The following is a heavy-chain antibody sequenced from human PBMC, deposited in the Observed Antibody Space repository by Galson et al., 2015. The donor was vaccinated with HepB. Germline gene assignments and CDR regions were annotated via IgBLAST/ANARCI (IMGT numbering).Heavy chain of an antibody. CDR2: IIPIFGKA. Sequence: SVKVSCKASGGTFSSYTISWVRQAPGQGLEWMGGIIPIFGKANYAQKFQGRVTISADESTSTAYMVLASLRSEDTAVYYCARAPPSYNILTGFYDQHWGQGTLVTVSS. J-gene: IGHJ1*01. CDR3: ARAPPSYNILTGFYDQH. D-gene: IGHD3-9*01. V-gene: IGHV1-69*13. CDR1: GGTFSSYT.